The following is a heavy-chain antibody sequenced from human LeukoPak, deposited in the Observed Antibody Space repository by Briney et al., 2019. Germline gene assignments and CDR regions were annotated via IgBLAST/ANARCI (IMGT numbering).Heavy chain of an antibody. CDR1: RFTVSSNY. CDR2: IYSGGST. D-gene: IGHD3-10*01. V-gene: IGHV3-66*01. Sequence: PGGSLRLSCAASRFTVSSNYMSWVRQAPGKGLEWVSVIYSGGSTYYADSVKGRFTISRDNSKNTLYLQMNSLRAEDTAVYYCARGPYGSGSYNWFDPWGQGTLVTVSS. CDR3: ARGPYGSGSYNWFDP. J-gene: IGHJ5*02.